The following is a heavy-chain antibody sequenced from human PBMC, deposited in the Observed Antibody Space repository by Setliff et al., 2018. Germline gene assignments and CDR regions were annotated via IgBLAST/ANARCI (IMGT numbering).Heavy chain of an antibody. V-gene: IGHV1-69*10. D-gene: IGHD3-10*01. CDR3: ANHYGSGSYIY. Sequence: GASVKVSCKASGGTFSSYAISWVRQAPGQGLEWMGGIIPILGIANYAQKFQGRVTITADKSTSTAYMELSSLRSEDTAVYYCANHYGSGSYIYWGQGTLVTVSS. CDR1: GGTFSSYA. CDR2: IIPILGIA. J-gene: IGHJ4*02.